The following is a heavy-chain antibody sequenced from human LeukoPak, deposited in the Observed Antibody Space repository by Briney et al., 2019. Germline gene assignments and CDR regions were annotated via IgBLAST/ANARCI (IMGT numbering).Heavy chain of an antibody. CDR3: AKDLMVRGVFTPDY. CDR2: ISYDESNK. CDR1: GFTFSSYG. D-gene: IGHD3-10*01. V-gene: IGHV3-30*18. Sequence: PGRSLRLSSAASGFTFSSYGMHWVRQAPGKGLEWVAVISYDESNKYYADAMKGRFTISRDNSKNTLYLQMNSLRDEDTAVYYCAKDLMVRGVFTPDYWGQGTLVTVSS. J-gene: IGHJ4*02.